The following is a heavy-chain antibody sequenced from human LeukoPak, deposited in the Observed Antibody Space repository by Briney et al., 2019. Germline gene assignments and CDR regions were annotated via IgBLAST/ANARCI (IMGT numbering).Heavy chain of an antibody. V-gene: IGHV3-30*02. Sequence: GGSLRLSCAASGFTFSSCGMHWVRQAPGKGLEWVAFIRYDGSNKYYADSVKGRFTISRDNSKNTLYLQMNSLRAEDTAVYYCAKDGYTLPYYFDYWGQGTLVTVSS. CDR3: AKDGYTLPYYFDY. CDR1: GFTFSSCG. D-gene: IGHD5-24*01. J-gene: IGHJ4*02. CDR2: IRYDGSNK.